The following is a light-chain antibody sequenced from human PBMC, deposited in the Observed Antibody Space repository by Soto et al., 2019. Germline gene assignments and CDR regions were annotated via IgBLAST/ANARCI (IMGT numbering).Light chain of an antibody. CDR3: SSYTSSGTRV. V-gene: IGLV2-14*03. J-gene: IGLJ3*02. CDR1: SSDVGGYNY. Sequence: QSVLTQPASVSGSPGQSITISCTGTSSDVGGYNYVSWYQQHPGKAPKLIIYDVSDRPSGVSNRFSGSKSGNTASLIISGLQAEDEADYYCSSYTSSGTRVFGGGTKLTVL. CDR2: DVS.